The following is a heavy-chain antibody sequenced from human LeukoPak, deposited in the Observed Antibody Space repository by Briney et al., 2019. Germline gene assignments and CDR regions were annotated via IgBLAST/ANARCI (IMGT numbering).Heavy chain of an antibody. CDR2: IYTSGST. V-gene: IGHV4-4*09. J-gene: IGHJ6*03. CDR1: GGSISSYY. Sequence: PSETLSLTCTVSGGSISSYYWSWIRQPPGKGLVWIGYIYTSGSTNYNPSLKSRVTISVDTSKNQFSLKLSSVTAADTAVYYCARRAPDYSNYVRYYYYYMDVWGKGTTVTVSS. D-gene: IGHD4-11*01. CDR3: ARRAPDYSNYVRYYYYYMDV.